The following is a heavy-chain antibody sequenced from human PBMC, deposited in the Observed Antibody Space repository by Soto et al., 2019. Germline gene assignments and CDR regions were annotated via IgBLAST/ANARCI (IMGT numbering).Heavy chain of an antibody. CDR1: GYTFSSYG. J-gene: IGHJ4*02. D-gene: IGHD2-21*02. CDR3: AGREPRVTSYCCFDF. CDR2: ISAYNGNT. V-gene: IGHV1-18*01. Sequence: ASVKVSCKASGYTFSSYGISWVRQAPGQGLEWMGGISAYNGNTNYAQKFQGRVTITTDKSTSTAYMELSSLRSDDTAVYYCAGREPRVTSYCCFDFWGQGTLVTVSS.